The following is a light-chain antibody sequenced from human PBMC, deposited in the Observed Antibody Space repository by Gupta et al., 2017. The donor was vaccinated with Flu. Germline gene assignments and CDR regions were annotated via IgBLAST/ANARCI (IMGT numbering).Light chain of an antibody. J-gene: IGLJ3*02. V-gene: IGLV1-40*01. Sequence: VTFSCTGNSSKIGEGYDVHGYQQLPGTAPKVLIHANSIRPSGVPDRFSGSKSDTSASLAITGLQAEDEADYYCQSYDSSLSAWVFGGGTKRTVL. CDR2: ANS. CDR3: QSYDSSLSAWV. CDR1: SSKIGEGYD.